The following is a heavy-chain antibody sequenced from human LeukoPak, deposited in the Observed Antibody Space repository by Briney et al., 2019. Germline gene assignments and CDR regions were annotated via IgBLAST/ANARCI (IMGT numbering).Heavy chain of an antibody. V-gene: IGHV4-4*09. D-gene: IGHD6-13*01. Sequence: SETLSLTCTVCGGSVSSYHWSWIRQSPGKELEWIGYIDSSGTTNYSPSLKSRAMISVDTSKNQFSLQLSSVTAADTAVYYCGGIVTAGTVDYWGQGILVTVSS. J-gene: IGHJ4*02. CDR3: GGIVTAGTVDY. CDR1: GGSVSSYH. CDR2: IDSSGTT.